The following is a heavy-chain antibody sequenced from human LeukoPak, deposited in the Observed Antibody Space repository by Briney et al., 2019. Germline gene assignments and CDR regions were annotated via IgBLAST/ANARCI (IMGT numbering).Heavy chain of an antibody. J-gene: IGHJ4*02. D-gene: IGHD6-13*01. CDR3: ARDPRIEAAGDTRGYFDY. CDR2: INPSGGST. Sequence: ASVKVSCKASGYTFTSYYMHWVRQAPGQGLEWMGIINPSGGSTSYAQKFQGRVTMTRDTSTSTVYMELSSLRSEDTAVYYCARDPRIEAAGDTRGYFDYWGQGTLVTVSS. CDR1: GYTFTSYY. V-gene: IGHV1-46*01.